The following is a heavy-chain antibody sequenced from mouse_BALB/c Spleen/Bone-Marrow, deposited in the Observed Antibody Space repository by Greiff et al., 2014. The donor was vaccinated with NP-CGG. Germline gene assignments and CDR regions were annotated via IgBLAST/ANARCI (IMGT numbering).Heavy chain of an antibody. J-gene: IGHJ1*01. CDR3: ARVYLWYFDV. D-gene: IGHD2-3*01. CDR1: GFSLTSYG. CDR2: IWAGGST. V-gene: IGHV2-9*02. Sequence: LQESGPGLVAPSQSLSITCTVSGFSLTSYGVHWVRQPPGKGLEWLGGIWAGGSTDYNSALMSRLSISKANSKSQVFLKMNSLQTDDTAMYYCARVYLWYFDVWGAGTTVTVPS.